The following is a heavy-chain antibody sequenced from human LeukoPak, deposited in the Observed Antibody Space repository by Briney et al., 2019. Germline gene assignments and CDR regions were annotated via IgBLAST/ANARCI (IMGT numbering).Heavy chain of an antibody. V-gene: IGHV3-11*01. J-gene: IGHJ6*02. CDR1: GFTFSDYY. Sequence: PGGSLRLCCAASGFTFSDYYMSWIRQAPGKGLELVSYISSSGSTIYYADSVKGRFTISRDNAKNSLYLQMNSLRAEDTAVYYCARGATAMADYYYYGMDVWGQGTTVTVSS. D-gene: IGHD5-18*01. CDR2: ISSSGSTI. CDR3: ARGATAMADYYYYGMDV.